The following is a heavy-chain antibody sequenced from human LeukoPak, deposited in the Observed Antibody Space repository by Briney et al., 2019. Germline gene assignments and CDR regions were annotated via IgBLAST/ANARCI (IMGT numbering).Heavy chain of an antibody. V-gene: IGHV3-23*01. CDR2: ISGSGGST. D-gene: IGHD6-19*01. J-gene: IGHJ4*02. CDR1: GFTFSSYA. CDR3: ATPGGSGWHPLDY. Sequence: PGGSLRLSYAASGFTFSSYAMSWVRQAPGKGLEWVSAISGSGGSTYYADSVKGRFTISRDNSKNTLFLQMNSLRPEDTAVYYCATPGGSGWHPLDYWGQGTLVTVSS.